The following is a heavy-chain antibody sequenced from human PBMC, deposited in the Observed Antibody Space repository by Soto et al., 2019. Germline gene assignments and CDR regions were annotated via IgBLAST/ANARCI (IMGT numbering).Heavy chain of an antibody. J-gene: IGHJ6*02. CDR1: GYTFTGYY. D-gene: IGHD2-15*01. CDR3: ARYRSPFLRSSLGYYGMDV. Sequence: ASVKVSCKASGYTFTGYYMHWVRQAPGQGLEWMGWISAYNGNTNYAQKLQGRVTMTTDTSTSTAYMELRSLRSDDTAVYYCARYRSPFLRSSLGYYGMDVWGQGTTVTVSS. CDR2: ISAYNGNT. V-gene: IGHV1-18*04.